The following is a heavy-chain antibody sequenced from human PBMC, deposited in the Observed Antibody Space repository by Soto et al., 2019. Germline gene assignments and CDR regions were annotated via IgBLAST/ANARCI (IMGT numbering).Heavy chain of an antibody. D-gene: IGHD3-10*01. CDR3: ATHGAATMGPGAMKHDYDFIDV. J-gene: IGHJ4*02. V-gene: IGHV1-69*06. CDR2: IIPIFDTP. Sequence: QVQLVQSGAEAGKPVSSVKVSCRASGGVFSSFTISWVRLSPGQGLEWLGVIIPIFDTPTYAQNFQGRVTITADKATNTFSMELSTPRSEDTVVYYCATHGAATMGPGAMKHDYDFIDVWGQGTPVTVAS. CDR1: GGVFSSFT.